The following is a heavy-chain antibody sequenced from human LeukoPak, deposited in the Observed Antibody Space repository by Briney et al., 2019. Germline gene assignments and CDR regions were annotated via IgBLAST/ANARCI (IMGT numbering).Heavy chain of an antibody. CDR3: ARDGYSSSCFDP. D-gene: IGHD6-13*01. CDR1: GGSFSGYY. V-gene: IGHV4-34*01. CDR2: INHSGST. Sequence: PSETLSLTCAVYGGSFSGYYWSWIRQPPGKGLEWIGEINHSGSTNYNPSLKSRVTISVDTSKNQFSLKLSSVTAADTAVYYCARDGYSSSCFDPWGQGTLVTVSS. J-gene: IGHJ5*02.